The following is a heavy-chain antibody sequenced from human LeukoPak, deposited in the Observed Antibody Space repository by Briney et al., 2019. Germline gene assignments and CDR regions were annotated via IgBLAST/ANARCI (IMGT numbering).Heavy chain of an antibody. D-gene: IGHD3-16*02. Sequence: ASVKVSCKAAGYTFTDYYMHWVRQAPGQGLEWMGWINPNSGGTNYAQKFQGRVTMTRDTSISTAYMELSRLRSDDTAVYYCARVLITFGGVIVPAFDYWGQGTLVTVSS. J-gene: IGHJ4*02. CDR1: GYTFTDYY. CDR2: INPNSGGT. CDR3: ARVLITFGGVIVPAFDY. V-gene: IGHV1-2*02.